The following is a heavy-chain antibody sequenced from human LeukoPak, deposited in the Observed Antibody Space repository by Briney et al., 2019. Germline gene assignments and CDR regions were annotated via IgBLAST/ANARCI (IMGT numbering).Heavy chain of an antibody. CDR3: ARGGSNMVRGVIIPSNSYFYYMDI. D-gene: IGHD3-10*01. CDR2: ITSGDFV. CDR1: GFNFSAYS. J-gene: IGHJ6*03. V-gene: IGHV3-69-1*01. Sequence: KTGGSLRLSCAASGFNFSAYSMNWVRQAPGKGLEWVSSITSGDFVYFADALKGRFTISRDNAKSSLYLEMNSLRADDTAVYYCARGGSNMVRGVIIPSNSYFYYMDIRGKGTTVTVSS.